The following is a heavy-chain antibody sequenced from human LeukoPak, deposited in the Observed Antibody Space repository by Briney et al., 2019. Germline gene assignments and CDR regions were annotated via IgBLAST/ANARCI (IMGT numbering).Heavy chain of an antibody. V-gene: IGHV3-21*01. CDR2: ISSSSSYI. Sequence: GSLRLSCAASGFTFSSYSMNWVRQAPGKGLEWVSSISSSSSYIYYADSVKGRFTISRDNAKNSLYLQMNSLRAEDTAVYYCASPLGSGDAFDIWGQGTMVTVSS. J-gene: IGHJ3*02. CDR1: GFTFSSYS. CDR3: ASPLGSGDAFDI. D-gene: IGHD3-10*01.